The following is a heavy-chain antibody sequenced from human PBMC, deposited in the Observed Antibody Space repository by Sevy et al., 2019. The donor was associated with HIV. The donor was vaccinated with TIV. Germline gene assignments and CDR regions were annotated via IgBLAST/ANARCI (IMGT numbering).Heavy chain of an antibody. CDR2: IRYEGTTK. Sequence: GGSLRLSCAASGFTFSTYGMHWVRQAPGKGLEWVTFIRYEGTTKYYANSVKGRFTVSSDNSKKTLYLQMNSQRAEDTAVYYCVKGLGMVQGALLSDDIWGQGTKVTVSS. D-gene: IGHD3-10*01. J-gene: IGHJ3*02. CDR1: GFTFSTYG. V-gene: IGHV3-30*02. CDR3: VKGLGMVQGALLSDDI.